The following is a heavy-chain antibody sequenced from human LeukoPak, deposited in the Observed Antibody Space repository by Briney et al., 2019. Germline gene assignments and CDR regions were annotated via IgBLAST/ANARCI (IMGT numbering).Heavy chain of an antibody. V-gene: IGHV3-74*01. CDR1: GFTFSNYW. D-gene: IGHD6-19*01. Sequence: GGSLRLSCTAPGFTFSNYWMHWVRQAPGKGLVWVSRIKSDGSTTTYADSVKGRFTISRDNAKSTLYLQMNSLRAEDTAVYYCVRLADPGYWGQETLVTVSS. CDR2: IKSDGSTT. J-gene: IGHJ4*02. CDR3: VRLADPGY.